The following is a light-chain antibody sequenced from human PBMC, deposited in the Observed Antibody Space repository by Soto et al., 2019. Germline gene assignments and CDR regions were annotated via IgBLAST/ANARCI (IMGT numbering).Light chain of an antibody. Sequence: QAVVTQPPSVSGAPGQRVTISCTGSSSNIGAGYDVHGYQQLPGTAPKLLIYGNSNRPSGVPDRFSGSKSGTSASLAITGLQAEDEADYYCQSYDSSLSGVVFGGGTQLTVL. V-gene: IGLV1-40*01. CDR1: SSNIGAGYD. J-gene: IGLJ2*01. CDR3: QSYDSSLSGVV. CDR2: GNS.